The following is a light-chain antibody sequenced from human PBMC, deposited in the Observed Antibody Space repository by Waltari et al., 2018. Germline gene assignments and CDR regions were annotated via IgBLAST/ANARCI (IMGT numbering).Light chain of an antibody. J-gene: IGLJ2*01. CDR2: EVS. CDR1: SSDVGAYNY. Sequence: QSALTQPASVSGSPGQSITISCTGSSSDVGAYNYVSWYQPHPGKAPNLMIYEVSHRPPGVSNRFSGSKAGNTASLTISWLLAEDEADYYCISYSSSTTLGVFGGGTKLTVL. CDR3: ISYSSSTTLGV. V-gene: IGLV2-14*03.